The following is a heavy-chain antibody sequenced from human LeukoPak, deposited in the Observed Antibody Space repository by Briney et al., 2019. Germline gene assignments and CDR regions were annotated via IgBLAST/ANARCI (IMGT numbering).Heavy chain of an antibody. J-gene: IGHJ3*02. D-gene: IGHD3-22*01. Sequence: GGSLRLSCAASGFTFSSYEMNWVRQAPGKGLEWVSYISSSGSTIYYADSVKGRFTISRDNAKNSLYLQMNSLRAEDTAVYYCARDRYDSSGYYYGGDAFDIWGQGTMVTVSS. CDR2: ISSSGSTI. CDR3: ARDRYDSSGYYYGGDAFDI. CDR1: GFTFSSYE. V-gene: IGHV3-48*03.